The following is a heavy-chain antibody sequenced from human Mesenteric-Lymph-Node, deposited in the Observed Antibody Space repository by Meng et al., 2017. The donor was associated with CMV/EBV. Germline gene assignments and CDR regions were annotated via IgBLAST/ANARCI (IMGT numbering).Heavy chain of an antibody. Sequence: GGSLRLSCAASGFTFSSYSMNWVRQAPGKGLEWVSYISSSSSTIYYADSVKGRFTISRDNAKNSLYLQMDSLRAEDTAVYYCARGGDTVTTYYYSMDLWGQGTTVTVSS. CDR2: ISSSSSTI. J-gene: IGHJ6*02. CDR1: GFTFSSYS. D-gene: IGHD4-11*01. CDR3: ARGGDTVTTYYYSMDL. V-gene: IGHV3-48*04.